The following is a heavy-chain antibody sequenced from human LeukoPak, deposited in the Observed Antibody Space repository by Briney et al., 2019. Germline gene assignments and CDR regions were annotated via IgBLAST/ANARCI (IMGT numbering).Heavy chain of an antibody. CDR2: ITAGGSFK. V-gene: IGHV3-21*01. CDR3: ARNYDVLTGYPYYFDH. Sequence: GGSLRLSCAASGFTFSNYAMNWVRQAPEKGLDWVSSITAGGSFKYYADSVEGRFTISRDNAKNSLYLQMSSLTPEDTAVYYCARNYDVLTGYPYYFDHWGQGILVTVSS. CDR1: GFTFSNYA. J-gene: IGHJ4*02. D-gene: IGHD3-9*01.